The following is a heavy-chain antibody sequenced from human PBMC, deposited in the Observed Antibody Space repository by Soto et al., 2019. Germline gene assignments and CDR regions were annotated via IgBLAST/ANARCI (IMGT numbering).Heavy chain of an antibody. J-gene: IGHJ6*03. CDR3: ARVPYISDYYGSGSYRHRPAYYMDV. V-gene: IGHV4-59*01. CDR1: GGSISSYY. CDR2: IYYSGST. D-gene: IGHD3-10*01. Sequence: SETLSLTCTVSGGSISSYYWSWIRQPPGKGLEWIGYIYYSGSTNYNPSLKSRVPISVDTSKNRFSLNLSSVTAADTAVYYCARVPYISDYYGSGSYRHRPAYYMDVWGKGTTVTVSS.